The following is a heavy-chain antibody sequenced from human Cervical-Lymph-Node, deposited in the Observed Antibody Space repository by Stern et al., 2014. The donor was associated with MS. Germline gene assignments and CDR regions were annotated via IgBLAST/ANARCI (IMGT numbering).Heavy chain of an antibody. Sequence: VQLVESGPGLVKPSQTLSLTCTVAGGFGTGGKYYWSWIRQHPGKGLEWIGYIYHSGSTFYNPSLKSLVTISVDTSKNQFSLKLSSVTAADTAVYYCARDRGDYVDYWGQGTLVTVSS. CDR3: ARDRGDYVDY. V-gene: IGHV4-31*01. CDR2: IYHSGST. CDR1: GGFGTGGKYY. D-gene: IGHD4-17*01. J-gene: IGHJ4*02.